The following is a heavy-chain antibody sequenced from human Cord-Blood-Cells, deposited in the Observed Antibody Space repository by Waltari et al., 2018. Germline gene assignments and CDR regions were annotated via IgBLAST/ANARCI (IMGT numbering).Heavy chain of an antibody. CDR1: GYTLTALS. Sequence: QVQLVQSGAEVKKPGASVKVSCKVSGYTLTALSMHRVRQAPGKGLEWMGGFDPEDGETIYAQKFQGRVTMTEDTSTDTAYMELSSLRSEDTAVYYCATNTPPYDSSGYYFDYWGQGTLVTVSS. D-gene: IGHD3-22*01. CDR3: ATNTPPYDSSGYYFDY. J-gene: IGHJ4*02. V-gene: IGHV1-24*01. CDR2: FDPEDGET.